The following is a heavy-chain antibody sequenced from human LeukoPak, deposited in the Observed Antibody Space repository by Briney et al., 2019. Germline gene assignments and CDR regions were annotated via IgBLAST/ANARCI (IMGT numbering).Heavy chain of an antibody. CDR1: GSSFTSYW. CDR3: ARLPEYYYGSGSYPNWFDP. V-gene: IGHV5-51*01. D-gene: IGHD3-10*01. CDR2: IYPGDFDT. Sequence: GASLQISCKGSGSSFTSYWIGWVRQLPGKGLEWMGIIYPGDFDTRYSPSFQGQVTISADKSISTAYLQWSSLEASDTAMYYCARLPEYYYGSGSYPNWFDPWGQGTLVTVSS. J-gene: IGHJ5*02.